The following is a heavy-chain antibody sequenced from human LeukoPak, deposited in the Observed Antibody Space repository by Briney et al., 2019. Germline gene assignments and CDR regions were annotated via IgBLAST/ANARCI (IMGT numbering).Heavy chain of an antibody. D-gene: IGHD3-22*01. CDR3: ARDDYSSGYYLDY. CDR2: INPNSGGT. V-gene: IGHV1-2*06. CDR1: GYTFTGYY. Sequence: GASVKVSCKASGYTFTGYYMHWVRQAHGQGLEWMGRINPNSGGTNYAQKFQGRVTMTRDASISTAYMELSRLRSDDTAVYYCARDDYSSGYYLDYWGQGTLVTVSS. J-gene: IGHJ4*02.